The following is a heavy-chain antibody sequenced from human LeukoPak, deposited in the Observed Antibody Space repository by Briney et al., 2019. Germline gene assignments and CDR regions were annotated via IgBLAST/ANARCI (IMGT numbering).Heavy chain of an antibody. V-gene: IGHV3-30-3*01. CDR1: GFTFSSYA. D-gene: IGHD5-12*01. CDR2: ISYDGSNK. Sequence: GGSLRLSCAASGFTFSSYAMHWVRQAPGKGLKWVAVISYDGSNKYYADSVKGRFTISRDNSKNTLYLQMNSLRAEDTAVYYCARVRGRYYFDYWGQGTLDTVSS. CDR3: ARVRGRYYFDY. J-gene: IGHJ4*02.